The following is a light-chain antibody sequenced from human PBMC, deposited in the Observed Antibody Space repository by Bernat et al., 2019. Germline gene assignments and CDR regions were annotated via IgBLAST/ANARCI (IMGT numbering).Light chain of an antibody. CDR1: QGISSY. V-gene: IGKV1-8*01. CDR2: AAS. J-gene: IGKJ1*01. Sequence: AIRMTQSPSSFSASTGDRVSITCRASQGISSYLAWYQQKPGTAPKLLIYAASTLQSGVPSRFSGSGSGTDFTLTMSCLQSEDFATYYCKQYYTYPLTFGLGNKVEGK. CDR3: KQYYTYPLT.